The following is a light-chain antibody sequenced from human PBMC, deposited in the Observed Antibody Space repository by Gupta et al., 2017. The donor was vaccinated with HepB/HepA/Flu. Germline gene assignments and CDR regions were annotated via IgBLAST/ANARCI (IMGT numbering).Light chain of an antibody. CDR2: WAS. Sequence: DIVMTQSPASLAVSLGERATINCKSSQSVLYSSDNNNYLSCYQQKPGQPPKLLLYWASAREYGVPDRLSASGSGTDFTLTISSMQAEDGAVYYCQQYHTIPWTLGQGTKVEIK. CDR1: QSVLYSSDNNNY. J-gene: IGKJ1*01. V-gene: IGKV4-1*01. CDR3: QQYHTIPWT.